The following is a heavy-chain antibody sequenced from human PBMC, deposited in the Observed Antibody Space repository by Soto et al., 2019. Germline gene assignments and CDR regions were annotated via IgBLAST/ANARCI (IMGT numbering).Heavy chain of an antibody. V-gene: IGHV3-66*01. J-gene: IGHJ4*02. D-gene: IGHD3-3*01. CDR1: GFTVSSNY. Sequence: EVQLVESGGGLVQPGGSLRLSCAASGFTVSSNYMSWVRQAPGKGLEWVSVIYSGGSTYYADSVKGRFTISRDNSKNTLYLQMNSLIAEDTAVYYCAREARDDGFDYWGQGTLVTFSS. CDR2: IYSGGST. CDR3: AREARDDGFDY.